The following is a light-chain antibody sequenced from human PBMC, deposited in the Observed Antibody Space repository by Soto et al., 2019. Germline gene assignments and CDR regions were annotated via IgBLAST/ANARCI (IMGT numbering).Light chain of an antibody. CDR1: QSVSSH. V-gene: IGKV3-11*01. J-gene: IGKJ4*01. Sequence: EIVVTQSPATLSLSPGERATLSCRASQSVSSHLGWYQQKPGQAPRILIFDESNRATGIPVRFRGSGSGTDLTLTISRLEPQNSAVYYCQKRSDWPLTFGGGTKGEI. CDR2: DES. CDR3: QKRSDWPLT.